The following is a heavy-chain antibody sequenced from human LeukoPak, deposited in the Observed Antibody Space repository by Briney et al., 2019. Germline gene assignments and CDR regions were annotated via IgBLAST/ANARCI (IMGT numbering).Heavy chain of an antibody. CDR1: GFTFCDAW. Sequence: PGGSLRLSCAASGFTFCDAWVSWVRQAPGMGLEWVGRIKSKTDGGTTDYAAPVKGRFTISRDDSSGTLYLLMNSLKTEDTAVYYCSTSLRGSDCCLDYGGQGTLVAVSS. D-gene: IGHD2-21*02. J-gene: IGHJ4*02. CDR2: IKSKTDGGTT. CDR3: STSLRGSDCCLDY. V-gene: IGHV3-15*01.